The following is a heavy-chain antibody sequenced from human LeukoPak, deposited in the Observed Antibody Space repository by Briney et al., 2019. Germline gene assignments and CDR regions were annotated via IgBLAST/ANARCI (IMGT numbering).Heavy chain of an antibody. CDR1: GFTFSSYW. CDR2: IKQDGSEK. Sequence: GGSLRLSRAASGFTFSSYWMSWVRQAPGKGLEWVANIKQDGSEKYYVDSVKGRFTTSRDNARKSLYLQMNSLRADDTAVYYCARDIVIRDYYFDYWGQGTLVTVSS. CDR3: ARDIVIRDYYFDY. J-gene: IGHJ4*02. D-gene: IGHD3-9*01. V-gene: IGHV3-7*01.